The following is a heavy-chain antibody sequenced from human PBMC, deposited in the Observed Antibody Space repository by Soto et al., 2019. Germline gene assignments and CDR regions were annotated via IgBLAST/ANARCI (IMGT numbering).Heavy chain of an antibody. CDR2: IYYSGSS. J-gene: IGHJ4*02. Sequence: KPSETLSLTCSVSGGSISCYYWSWIRQSPGKGLDWLWYIYYSGSSNYSPSLQSRLTISRDPSKNQISLHLTSVTAADTAVYICAGGIAVAGYYDYWGQGTPVTVSS. CDR3: AGGIAVAGYYDY. CDR1: GGSISCYY. D-gene: IGHD6-19*01. V-gene: IGHV4-59*12.